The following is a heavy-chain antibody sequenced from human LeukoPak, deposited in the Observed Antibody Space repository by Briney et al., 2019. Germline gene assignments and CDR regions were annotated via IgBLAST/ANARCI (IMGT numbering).Heavy chain of an antibody. CDR1: GGSISSYY. V-gene: IGHV4-59*01. Sequence: SETLSLTCTVSGGSISSYYWSWIRQPPGKGLEWIGYIYYSGSTNYNPSLKSRVTISVDTSKNQFSLKLSSVTAADTAVYYCASFGPDYGGWGFDYWGQGTLVTVSS. D-gene: IGHD4-23*01. CDR3: ASFGPDYGGWGFDY. J-gene: IGHJ4*02. CDR2: IYYSGST.